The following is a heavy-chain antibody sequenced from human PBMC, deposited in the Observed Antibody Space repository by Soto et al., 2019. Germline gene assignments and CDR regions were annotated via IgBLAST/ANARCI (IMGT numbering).Heavy chain of an antibody. CDR1: GGSISSGGYY. CDR3: ARTPLMITFGGVIVKSWFDP. Sequence: LSLTCTVSGGSISSGGYYWSWIRQHPGKGLEWIGYIYYSGSTYYNPSLKSRVTISVDTSKNQFSLKLSSVTAADTAVYYCARTPLMITFGGVIVKSWFDPWGQGTLVTVSS. J-gene: IGHJ5*02. D-gene: IGHD3-16*02. V-gene: IGHV4-31*03. CDR2: IYYSGST.